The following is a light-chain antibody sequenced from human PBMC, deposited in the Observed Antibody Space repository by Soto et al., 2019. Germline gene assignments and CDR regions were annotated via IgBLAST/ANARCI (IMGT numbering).Light chain of an antibody. V-gene: IGKV3-20*01. CDR2: GAS. Sequence: ELVLTQSPGTLSLYPGERATLSCRASQRVSSSYLAWYQQKPGQAPRPLIYGASSRAIGIPDRFSGSGSGTDFTLTISRLEPEDFAVYYFQQYGSSPWTFGQGTKVEIK. J-gene: IGKJ1*01. CDR3: QQYGSSPWT. CDR1: QRVSSSY.